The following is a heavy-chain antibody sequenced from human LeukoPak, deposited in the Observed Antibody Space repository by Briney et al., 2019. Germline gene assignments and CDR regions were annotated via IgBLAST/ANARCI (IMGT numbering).Heavy chain of an antibody. J-gene: IGHJ6*02. CDR3: ARVPYCSGGSCNYYYYYGMDV. CDR2: GNDSGIT. D-gene: IGHD2-15*01. CDR1: GFTFSAYN. V-gene: IGHV4-34*01. Sequence: PGGSLRLSCAASGFTFSAYNMNWVRQPPGKGLEWIGEGNDSGITKYNPSLKSRVIVSVDTSKNQFSLKVRFVTAADTAVYYCARVPYCSGGSCNYYYYYGMDVWGQGTTVTVSS.